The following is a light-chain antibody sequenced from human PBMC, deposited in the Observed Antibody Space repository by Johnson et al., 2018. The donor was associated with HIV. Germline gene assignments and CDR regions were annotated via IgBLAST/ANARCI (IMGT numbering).Light chain of an antibody. J-gene: IGLJ1*01. CDR1: TSNIGNNY. CDR2: DNN. Sequence: QSVLTQPPSVSAAPGQKVSISCSGSTSNIGNNYVSWYKHLPRTAPKLLIYDNNKRPLGIPDRFSGSKSGTSATLGIPGLQTGDEADYYCGTWDSSLSAGGVFGTGTKVTVL. CDR3: GTWDSSLSAGGV. V-gene: IGLV1-51*01.